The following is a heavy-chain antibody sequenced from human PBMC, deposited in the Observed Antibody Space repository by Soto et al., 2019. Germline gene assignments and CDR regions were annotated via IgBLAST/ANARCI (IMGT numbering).Heavy chain of an antibody. Sequence: PGGSLRLSCAASGFTLGTYAMTWVRQAPGKGLEWVSTISGGIGSTYYADSVKGRFTISRDISKNTLYLQMHSLRAEDTAVYYCANGRQRHFDYWGQGTLVTVSS. D-gene: IGHD6-25*01. J-gene: IGHJ4*02. CDR3: ANGRQRHFDY. V-gene: IGHV3-23*01. CDR1: GFTLGTYA. CDR2: ISGGIGST.